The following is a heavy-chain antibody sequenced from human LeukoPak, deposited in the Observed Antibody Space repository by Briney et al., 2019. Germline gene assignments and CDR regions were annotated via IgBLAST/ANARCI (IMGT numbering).Heavy chain of an antibody. CDR2: IYYSGST. V-gene: IGHV4-59*12. Sequence: SETLSLTCTVSGGSISSYYWSWIRQPPGKGLEWIGYIYYSGSTNYNPSLKSRVTISVDTSKNQFSLKLSSVTAADTAVYYCARDFGYYYSAYYFDYWGQGTLVTVSS. D-gene: IGHD3-22*01. J-gene: IGHJ4*02. CDR1: GGSISSYY. CDR3: ARDFGYYYSAYYFDY.